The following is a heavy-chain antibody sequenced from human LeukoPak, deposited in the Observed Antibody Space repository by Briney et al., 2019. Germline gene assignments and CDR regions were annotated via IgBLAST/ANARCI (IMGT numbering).Heavy chain of an antibody. V-gene: IGHV4-4*07. D-gene: IGHD6-19*01. CDR2: IYTSGST. Sequence: PSETLSLTCSVSGDSISSYYWSWIRQPAGKGLEWIGRIYTSGSTNYNPSLKSRVTMSVDMSKNQFSLKLSSVTAADTAVYYCARGFGGWLVHGYFDYWGQGTLVTVSS. CDR1: GDSISSYY. J-gene: IGHJ4*02. CDR3: ARGFGGWLVHGYFDY.